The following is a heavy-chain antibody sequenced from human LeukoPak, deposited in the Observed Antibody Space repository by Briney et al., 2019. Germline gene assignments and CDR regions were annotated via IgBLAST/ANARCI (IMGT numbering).Heavy chain of an antibody. CDR1: GVTFSNDG. J-gene: IGHJ6*02. Sequence: GGSLRLSCAASGVTFSNDGVDWVRQAPGKGLEWVSSISTSSSYIWYADSVRGRFTISRDNAKSSLYLQMDSLRAEDTAVYYCARDMSIAVAGRYYYYGMDVWGQGTTVTVSS. CDR2: ISTSSSYI. CDR3: ARDMSIAVAGRYYYYGMDV. D-gene: IGHD6-19*01. V-gene: IGHV3-21*01.